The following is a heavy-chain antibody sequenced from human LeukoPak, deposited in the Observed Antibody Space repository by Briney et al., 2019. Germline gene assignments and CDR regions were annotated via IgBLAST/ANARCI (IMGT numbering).Heavy chain of an antibody. CDR1: GDSISSYH. V-gene: IGHV4-59*01. J-gene: IGHJ4*02. D-gene: IGHD3-16*01. CDR3: ARVGRGDHTWGSYSFDY. CDR2: ISDSGST. Sequence: SETLSLTCSVSGDSISSYHWSWIRQPPGKGLEWIGYISDSGSTKYNSSLKSRVTMSMDTSKNQFSLNLSSVTAADTAVYYCARVGRGDHTWGSYSFDYWGQGTLVTVFS.